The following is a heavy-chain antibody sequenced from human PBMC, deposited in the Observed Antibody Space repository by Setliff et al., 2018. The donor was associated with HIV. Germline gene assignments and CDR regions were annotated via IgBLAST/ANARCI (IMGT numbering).Heavy chain of an antibody. CDR3: ARDPGNGAVDY. J-gene: IGHJ4*02. CDR2: INPDSTAT. Sequence: PGGSVRLSCAASWMTWVRQAPGKGLEWVALINPDSTATYYVDSVKGRFTISRDNAKTSLSLQMNSLTAEDTAVYYCARDPGNGAVDYWGQGTLVTVSS. CDR1: W. V-gene: IGHV3-7*01.